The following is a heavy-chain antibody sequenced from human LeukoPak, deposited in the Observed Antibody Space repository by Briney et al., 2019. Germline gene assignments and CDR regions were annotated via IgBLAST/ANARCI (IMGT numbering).Heavy chain of an antibody. V-gene: IGHV3-23*01. D-gene: IGHD5-24*01. CDR3: AKGGVATMRDGYNYYYYYMEV. Sequence: GGSLRLSCAASGFTFSSYSMSWVRQAPGKGLQWVSLISGSGGHTYYGDSVKGRFTISRDNSKNTVYLQMSSLRAEDTAIYYCAKGGVATMRDGYNYYYYYMEVWGRGTTVTVSS. CDR2: ISGSGGHT. CDR1: GFTFSSYS. J-gene: IGHJ6*03.